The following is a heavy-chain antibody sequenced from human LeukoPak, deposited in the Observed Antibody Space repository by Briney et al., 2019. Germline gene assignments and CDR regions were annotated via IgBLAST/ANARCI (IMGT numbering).Heavy chain of an antibody. D-gene: IGHD6-19*01. Sequence: SVKVSCKASGGTFSSYAISWVRQAPGQGLEWMGRIIPIFGTANYAQKFQGRVTITADKSTSTAYMELSSLRSEDTAVYYCARFEYSSGWYLAAKYFQHWGQGTLVTVSS. CDR2: IIPIFGTA. V-gene: IGHV1-69*06. CDR3: ARFEYSSGWYLAAKYFQH. J-gene: IGHJ1*01. CDR1: GGTFSSYA.